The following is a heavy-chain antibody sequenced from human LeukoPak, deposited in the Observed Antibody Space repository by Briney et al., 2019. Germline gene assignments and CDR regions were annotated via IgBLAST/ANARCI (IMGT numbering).Heavy chain of an antibody. CDR2: IYHAGNT. CDR3: ATEAYYDSSGPHFDY. CDR1: GGSISSSTW. V-gene: IGHV4-4*02. D-gene: IGHD3-22*01. J-gene: IGHJ4*02. Sequence: PSGTLSLTCAVSGGSISSSTWWTWVRQPPGKGLEWIGEIYHAGNTNYNPSLKSRVTISVNKSKNQFSLKLTSVTAADTAAYYCATEAYYDSSGPHFDYWGQGTLVTVSS.